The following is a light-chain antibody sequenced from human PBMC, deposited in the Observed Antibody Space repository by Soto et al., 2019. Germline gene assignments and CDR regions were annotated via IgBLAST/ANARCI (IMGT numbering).Light chain of an antibody. J-gene: IGLJ1*01. CDR3: QSYDDSLSVHYV. V-gene: IGLV1-40*01. Sequence: QSVLTQPPSVSGAPGQRVTISCTGSSSNIGSTYDVQWYQQLPGTAPKLLIHGNTNRPSGVPDRFSGSKSGTSASLAITGLQADDDADYYCQSYDDSLSVHYVVGTGTKVTVL. CDR2: GNT. CDR1: SSNIGSTYD.